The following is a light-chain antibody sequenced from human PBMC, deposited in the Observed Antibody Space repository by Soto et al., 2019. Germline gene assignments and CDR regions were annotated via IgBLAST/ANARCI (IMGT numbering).Light chain of an antibody. CDR1: HDIKKY. V-gene: IGKV1-33*01. Sequence: DIQMTQSPSSLSASVGDRVTITCQASHDIKKYLNWYQQKAHKVPKLLIHDASTLATGVPSRFTGSGSGTDFTLTINSLQPEGVATYYCQQFDDLPLTFGGGTKVDI. CDR3: QQFDDLPLT. CDR2: DAS. J-gene: IGKJ4*01.